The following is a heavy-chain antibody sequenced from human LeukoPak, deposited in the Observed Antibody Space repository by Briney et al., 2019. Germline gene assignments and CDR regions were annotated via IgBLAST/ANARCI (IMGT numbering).Heavy chain of an antibody. CDR2: ISYDGSNK. J-gene: IGHJ5*02. CDR3: ARMVTGWPNWIDP. CDR1: GFTFSSYA. Sequence: TGRSLRLSCAASGFTFSSYAMHWVRQAPGKGLEWVAVISYDGSNKYYADSVKGRFTISRDNSKNTLYLQMNSLRAEDTAVYYCARMVTGWPNWIDPWGQGTLVTVSS. V-gene: IGHV3-30-3*01. D-gene: IGHD6-19*01.